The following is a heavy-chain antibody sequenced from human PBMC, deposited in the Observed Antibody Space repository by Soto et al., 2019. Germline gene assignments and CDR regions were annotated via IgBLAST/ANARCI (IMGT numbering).Heavy chain of an antibody. Sequence: QVQLVESGGGVVQPGRSLRLSCAASGFTFSSYGMHWVRQAPGKGLEWVAVISYDGSNKYYADSVKGRFTISRDNSKNTLYLQMNSLRAEDTAVYYCAKELVIGGSGSYYGMDVWGQGTTVTVSS. CDR3: AKELVIGGSGSYYGMDV. CDR2: ISYDGSNK. D-gene: IGHD3-10*01. CDR1: GFTFSSYG. J-gene: IGHJ6*02. V-gene: IGHV3-30*18.